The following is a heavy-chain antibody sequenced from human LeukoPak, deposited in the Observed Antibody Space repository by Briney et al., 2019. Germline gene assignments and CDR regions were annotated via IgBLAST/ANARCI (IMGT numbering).Heavy chain of an antibody. CDR2: ISAYNGNT. V-gene: IGHV1-18*04. D-gene: IGHD6-13*01. J-gene: IGHJ3*02. CDR1: GYTFTSYG. Sequence: VSVKVSCKASGYTFTSYGISWVRQAPGQGLEWMGWISAYNGNTNYAQKLQGRVTMTTDTSTSTAYMELRSLRSDDTAVYYCAGAIAAAGTDAFDIWGQGTMVTVSS. CDR3: AGAIAAAGTDAFDI.